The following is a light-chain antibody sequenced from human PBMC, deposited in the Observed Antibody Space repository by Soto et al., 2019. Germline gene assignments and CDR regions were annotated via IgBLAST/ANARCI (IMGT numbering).Light chain of an antibody. Sequence: QSALPQPASVSGSPGQSITISCTGTSSDVGSYNLVSWYQQHPGKAPKLMIYEVSKRPSGVSNRFSGSKSANTASLTISGLQADDEADYYCCSYGGRSTYVFGTGTKVTVL. V-gene: IGLV2-23*02. CDR1: SSDVGSYNL. CDR2: EVS. J-gene: IGLJ1*01. CDR3: CSYGGRSTYV.